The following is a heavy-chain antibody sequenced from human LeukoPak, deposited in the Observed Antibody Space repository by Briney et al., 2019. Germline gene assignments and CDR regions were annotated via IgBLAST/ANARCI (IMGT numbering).Heavy chain of an antibody. CDR3: AKEPRGYSFSFDI. V-gene: IGHV3-23*01. CDR2: ISGSGVKT. Sequence: GGSLRLSCAASGFTFSTCAINWVRQAPGKGLEWVSAISGSGVKTYYADSVKGRFTISRDNPKNTLYLQMNSLRPEDTAVYYCAKEPRGYSFSFDIWGQGTIVTVSS. J-gene: IGHJ3*02. D-gene: IGHD5-18*01. CDR1: GFTFSTCA.